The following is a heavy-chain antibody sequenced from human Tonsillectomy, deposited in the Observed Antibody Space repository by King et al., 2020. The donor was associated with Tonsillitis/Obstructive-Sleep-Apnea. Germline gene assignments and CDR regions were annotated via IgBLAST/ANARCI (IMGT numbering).Heavy chain of an antibody. CDR3: AKDRGITIFGVVITDREARAFDI. CDR1: GFTFSSYA. D-gene: IGHD3-3*01. V-gene: IGHV3-23*04. Sequence: VQLVESGGGLVQPGGSLRLSCAASGFTFSSYAMSWVRQAPGKGLEWVSAISGSGGSTYYADSVKGRFTISRDNSKNTLYLQMNSLRAEDTAVYYCAKDRGITIFGVVITDREARAFDIWGQGTMVTVSS. CDR2: ISGSGGST. J-gene: IGHJ3*02.